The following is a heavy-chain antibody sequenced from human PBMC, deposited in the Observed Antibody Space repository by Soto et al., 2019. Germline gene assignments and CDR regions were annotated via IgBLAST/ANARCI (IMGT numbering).Heavy chain of an antibody. CDR2: INPNSGGT. CDR3: ARVGIVVVVAATPLDY. J-gene: IGHJ4*02. D-gene: IGHD2-15*01. Sequence: ASVKVSCKASGYTFTGYYMHWVRQAPGQGLEWMGWINPNSGGTNYAQKFQGRVTMTRDTSISTAYMELSRLRSDDTAVYYCARVGIVVVVAATPLDYWGQGTMVTVYS. CDR1: GYTFTGYY. V-gene: IGHV1-2*02.